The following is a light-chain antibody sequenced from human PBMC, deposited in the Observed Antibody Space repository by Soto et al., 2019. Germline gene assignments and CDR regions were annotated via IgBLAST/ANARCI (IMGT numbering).Light chain of an antibody. CDR3: QHRSNWPLT. CDR2: DAS. J-gene: IGKJ4*01. CDR1: QSVSSY. Sequence: EIVLTQSPATLSLSPGERATVSCRASQSVSSYLVWYQQKPGQAPRLLIYDASNRATGIPARFSGSGSGTDFTLTISSLEPEDFAVYFCQHRSNWPLTFGGGTKVEIK. V-gene: IGKV3-11*01.